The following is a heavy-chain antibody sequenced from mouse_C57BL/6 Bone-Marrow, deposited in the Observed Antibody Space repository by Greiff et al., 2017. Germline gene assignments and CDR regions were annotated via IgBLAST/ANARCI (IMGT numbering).Heavy chain of an antibody. CDR2: IYPRSGHT. V-gene: IGHV1-81*01. J-gene: IGHJ2*01. Sequence: QVQLQQSGAELARPGASVKLSCKASGYTFTSYGISWVKQRTRQGLEWIGEIYPRSGHTYYNEKFKGKATLTADKSSSTAYMELRSLTSEDSAVYFCAGEEGLLLRYDYWGQGTTLTVSS. D-gene: IGHD1-1*01. CDR1: GYTFTSYG. CDR3: AGEEGLLLRYDY.